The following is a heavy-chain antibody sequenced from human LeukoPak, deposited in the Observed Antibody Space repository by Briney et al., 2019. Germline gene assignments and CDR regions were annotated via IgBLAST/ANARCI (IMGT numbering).Heavy chain of an antibody. D-gene: IGHD2-2*02. CDR1: GYTFTSYG. Sequence: ASVKVSCKASGYTFTSYGISWVRQAPGQGREWMGWISAYNGNTNYAQKRQGRVTMTTDTSTSTAYMELRSLRSDDTAVYYCARDPDIVVVPAAITPHFDYWGQGTLVTVSS. V-gene: IGHV1-18*01. CDR2: ISAYNGNT. J-gene: IGHJ4*02. CDR3: ARDPDIVVVPAAITPHFDY.